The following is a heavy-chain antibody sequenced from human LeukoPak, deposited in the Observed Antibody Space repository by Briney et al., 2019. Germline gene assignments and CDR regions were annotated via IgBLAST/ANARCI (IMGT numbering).Heavy chain of an antibody. CDR3: AKERGGQLVHPADAY. J-gene: IGHJ4*02. CDR1: GFTFSSYA. V-gene: IGHV3-23*01. D-gene: IGHD6-13*01. Sequence: GGSLRLSCAASGFTFSSYAMSWVRQAPGKGLEWVSAIRGSGGSTYYADSVKGRFTISRDNSKNTLYLQMNSLRAEDTAVYYCAKERGGQLVHPADAYWGQGTLVTVSS. CDR2: IRGSGGST.